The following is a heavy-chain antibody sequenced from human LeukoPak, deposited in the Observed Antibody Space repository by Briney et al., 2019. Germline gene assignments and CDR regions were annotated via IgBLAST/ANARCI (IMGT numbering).Heavy chain of an antibody. V-gene: IGHV5-51*01. J-gene: IGHJ4*02. Sequence: GASLQISCQVSGYSFINYWIGWVRQMPGKGLESMGIIYPADSDTTYSPSFQGQVTISADKSISTVYLQWSSLKASDPAMYYCARQSRDGSKTRGYYFDYWGQGTLVTVSS. CDR1: GYSFINYW. CDR2: IYPADSDT. CDR3: ARQSRDGSKTRGYYFDY. D-gene: IGHD3-10*01.